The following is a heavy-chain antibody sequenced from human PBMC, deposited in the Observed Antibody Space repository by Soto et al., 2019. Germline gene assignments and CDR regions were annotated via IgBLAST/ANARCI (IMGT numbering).Heavy chain of an antibody. CDR3: ARAARGYYYYYGMEG. J-gene: IGHJ6*02. CDR2: INPNSGGT. CDR1: GYTFTGYY. Sequence: ASVKVSCKASGYTFTGYYMHWVRQAPGQGLEWMGWINPNSGGTNYAQKFQGRVTMTRDTSISTAYMELSSLRSEDTAVYYCARAARGYYYYYGMEGWGQGTTVTVAS. V-gene: IGHV1-2*02. D-gene: IGHD5-18*01.